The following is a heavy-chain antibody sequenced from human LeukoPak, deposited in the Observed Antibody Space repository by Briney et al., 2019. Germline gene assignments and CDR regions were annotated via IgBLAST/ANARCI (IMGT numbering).Heavy chain of an antibody. Sequence: PGGSLRLSCAASGFTFSSYAMHWVRQAPGKGLEWVSSISGSGGSTYYADSVKGRFTISRDNSKNTLYLQMNSLRAEDTAIYYCAKDWGSGWSYFFDYWGQGTLVTVSS. D-gene: IGHD6-19*01. CDR3: AKDWGSGWSYFFDY. J-gene: IGHJ4*02. V-gene: IGHV3-23*01. CDR1: GFTFSSYA. CDR2: ISGSGGST.